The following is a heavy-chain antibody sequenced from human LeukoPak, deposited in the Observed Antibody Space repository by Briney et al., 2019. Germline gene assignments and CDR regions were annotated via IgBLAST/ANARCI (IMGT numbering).Heavy chain of an antibody. CDR3: ARGGCIYGFDH. V-gene: IGHV1-3*04. CDR1: GYTLTTYA. Sequence: ASVKVSCRASGYTLTTYAIHWVRQAPGQSLEWMGWINTGNGNTKYLEKLQDRVTITRDTSASTAYMELSSLRSEDTAVYYCARGGCIYGFDHWGQGTLVTVSS. J-gene: IGHJ4*02. CDR2: INTGNGNT. D-gene: IGHD5-18*01.